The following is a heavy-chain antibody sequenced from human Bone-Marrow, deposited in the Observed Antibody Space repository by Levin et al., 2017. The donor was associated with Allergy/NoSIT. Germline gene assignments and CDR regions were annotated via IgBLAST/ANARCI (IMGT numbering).Heavy chain of an antibody. V-gene: IGHV1-69*13. CDR3: ARLTRDCSGGACLSRYFYYYMDV. CDR1: GGTFSSHG. J-gene: IGHJ6*03. Sequence: ASVKVSCKASGGTFSSHGIAWVRQAPGQGLEWMGGIIPIFVPPNYAQKFQGRVTISSAESTNTAYMELSSLRSDDTAVFYCARLTRDCSGGACLSRYFYYYMDVWGKGTTVTVSS. CDR2: IIPIFVPP. D-gene: IGHD2-15*01.